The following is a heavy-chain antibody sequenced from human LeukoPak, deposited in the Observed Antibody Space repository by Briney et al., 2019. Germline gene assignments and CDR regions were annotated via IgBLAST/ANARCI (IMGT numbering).Heavy chain of an antibody. V-gene: IGHV3-74*01. CDR3: ARGPMITFGGVIV. CDR1: GFTFSSHG. D-gene: IGHD3-16*02. J-gene: IGHJ4*02. CDR2: INSDGSST. Sequence: GGSLRLSCAASGFTFSSHGMNWVRQAPGKGLVWVSRINSDGSSTSYADSVKGRFTISRDNAKNTLYLQMNSLRAEDTAVYYCARGPMITFGGVIVWGQGTLVTVSS.